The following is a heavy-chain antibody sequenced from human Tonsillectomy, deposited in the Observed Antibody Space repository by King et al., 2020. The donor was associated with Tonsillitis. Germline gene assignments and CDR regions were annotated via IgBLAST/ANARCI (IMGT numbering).Heavy chain of an antibody. J-gene: IGHJ4*02. V-gene: IGHV1-69*04. CDR3: ARDRAVTIYSPPGY. D-gene: IGHD4-17*01. CDR2: IIPLLGMT. Sequence: QLVQSGAEVKKPGSSVKVSCKTSGGIFSSYAIHWVRQAPGQGLEWMGRIIPLLGMTNDAQKFQGRVPITAVNSTGTAYMERSSLKSDDTAVYSCARDRAVTIYSPPGYWGQGTLVTVSS. CDR1: GGIFSSYA.